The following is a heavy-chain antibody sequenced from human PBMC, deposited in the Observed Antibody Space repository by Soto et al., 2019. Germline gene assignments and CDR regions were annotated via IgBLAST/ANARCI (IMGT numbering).Heavy chain of an antibody. V-gene: IGHV1-18*01. D-gene: IGHD3-10*01. CDR1: GYTFTSYG. CDR3: PAYMERRSVRSKDTAVYYYASEPAFGEFLTYYYGMDV. CDR2: ISAYNGNT. Sequence: QVQLVQSGAEVKKPGASVKVSCKASGYTFTSYGISWVRQAPGQGLEWMGWISAYNGNTNYAQKLQGRVPITADKGKTNPPQKIQSTRPRPTDQTTSPAYMERRSVRSKDTAVYYYASEPAFGEFLTYYYGMDVWGQGTTVTVSS. J-gene: IGHJ6*02.